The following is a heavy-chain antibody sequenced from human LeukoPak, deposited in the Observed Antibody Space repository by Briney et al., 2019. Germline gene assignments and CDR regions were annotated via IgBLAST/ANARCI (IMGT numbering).Heavy chain of an antibody. J-gene: IGHJ4*02. D-gene: IGHD3-10*01. CDR3: AGKDYGSGHFDC. Sequence: ASVKVSCKASGYTFTSYDINWVRQATGQGLEWMGWMNPNSGNTGYAQKFQGRVTMTRNTSISTAYMELSSLRSEDTAVYYCAGKDYGSGHFDCWGQGTLVTVSS. CDR2: MNPNSGNT. CDR1: GYTFTSYD. V-gene: IGHV1-8*01.